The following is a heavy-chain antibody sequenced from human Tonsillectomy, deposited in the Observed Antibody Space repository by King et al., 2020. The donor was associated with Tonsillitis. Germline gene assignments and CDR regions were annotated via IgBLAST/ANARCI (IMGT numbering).Heavy chain of an antibody. J-gene: IGHJ3*02. Sequence: DVQLVESGGSLVQPGMSLRLSCAASGFKFNEYAMSWVRRLPGKGLEWVAVISYNNDGVKYGDSVRGRFTISRDNAKNALYLQMNSLRVEDTALYSCVKDINSHGRAFHMWGQGTMVTVSS. CDR2: ISYNNDGV. V-gene: IGHV3-9*01. CDR3: VKDINSHGRAFHM. CDR1: GFKFNEYA.